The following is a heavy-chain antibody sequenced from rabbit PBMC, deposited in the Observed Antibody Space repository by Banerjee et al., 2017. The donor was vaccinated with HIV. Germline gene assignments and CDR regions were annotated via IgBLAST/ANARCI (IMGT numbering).Heavy chain of an antibody. J-gene: IGHJ4*01. CDR3: ARDAGSTYYTYYFDL. Sequence: QEQLEESGGDLVKPEGSLTLTCTASGFSFSSTYYMCWVRQAPGKGLELIACIYTSSGSTWYASWAKGRFTISRSTSLNTVDLKMTSLTAADTATYFSARDAGSTYYTYYFDLWGPGTLVTVS. CDR1: GFSFSSTYY. CDR2: IYTSSGST. V-gene: IGHV1S43*01. D-gene: IGHD8-1*01.